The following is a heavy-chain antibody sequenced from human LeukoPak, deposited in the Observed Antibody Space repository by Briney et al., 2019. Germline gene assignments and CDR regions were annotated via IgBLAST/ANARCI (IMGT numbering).Heavy chain of an antibody. CDR1: SFTFSSYV. D-gene: IGHD1-26*01. CDR3: ARADGSHYGLKDY. V-gene: IGHV3-74*01. Sequence: PGGSLRLSCGASSFTFSSYVMSWVRQAPGKGLVWVSRISPDGTSKSYADSVKGRFTISRDNAKNTLSLQMNSLRAEDTGLYYCARADGSHYGLKDYWGQGTLVTVSS. J-gene: IGHJ4*02. CDR2: ISPDGTSK.